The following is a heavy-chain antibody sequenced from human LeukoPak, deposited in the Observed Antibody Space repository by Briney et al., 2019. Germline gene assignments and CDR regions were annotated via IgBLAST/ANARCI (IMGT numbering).Heavy chain of an antibody. Sequence: TLSLTCTASADSLSSGGHYWAWIRQFPGKGLESIGFIHHSGRSRHNPSLKDRVAISVDTSRKQFALKLSSVTAADTAMYYCARGGNRFGGFYFDYWGQGIQVIVSS. CDR2: IHHSGRS. CDR3: ARGGNRFGGFYFDY. D-gene: IGHD3-10*01. CDR1: ADSLSSGGHY. J-gene: IGHJ4*02. V-gene: IGHV4-31*03.